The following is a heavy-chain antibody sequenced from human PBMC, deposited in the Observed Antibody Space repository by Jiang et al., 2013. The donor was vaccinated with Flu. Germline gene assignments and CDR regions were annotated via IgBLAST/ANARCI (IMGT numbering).Heavy chain of an antibody. CDR2: ISYDGSNK. D-gene: IGHD1-20*01. V-gene: IGHV3-30*18. CDR1: GFTFSSYG. Sequence: VVQPGRSLRLSCAASGFTFSSYGMHWVRQAPGKGLEWVAVISYDGSNKYYADSVKGRFTISRDNSKNTLYLQMNSLRAEDTAVYYCAKGITVGNYYYYYGTDVWGQGTTVTVSS. J-gene: IGHJ6*02. CDR3: AKGITVGNYYYYYGTDV.